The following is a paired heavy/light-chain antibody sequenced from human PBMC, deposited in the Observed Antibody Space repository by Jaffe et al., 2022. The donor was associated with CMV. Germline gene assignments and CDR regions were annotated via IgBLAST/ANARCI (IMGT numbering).Light chain of an antibody. CDR2: TAS. CDR3: QQSYSTPPT. V-gene: IGKV1-39*01. J-gene: IGKJ4*01. Sequence: DIQMTQSPSSLSASVGDRITITCRASQSISSYLNWYQQKPEKAPKLLIYTASTLQGGVPSRFSGSGSGTDFTLTISSLQPEDFATYYCQQSYSTPPTFGGGTKVEIK. CDR1: QSISSY.
Heavy chain of an antibody. CDR2: INPNSGGT. D-gene: IGHD3-10*01. J-gene: IGHJ4*02. CDR3: ARDLNPTGRYYGFVYFDY. CDR1: GYTLTGYY. V-gene: IGHV1-2*02. Sequence: QVQLVQSGAEVKKPGASVKVSCKASGYTLTGYYIHWVRQAPGQGLEWMGWINPNSGGTNYAQKFQGRVTMTRDTSINTVYMELSGLRSDDTALYYCARDLNPTGRYYGFVYFDYWGQGTLVTVSS.